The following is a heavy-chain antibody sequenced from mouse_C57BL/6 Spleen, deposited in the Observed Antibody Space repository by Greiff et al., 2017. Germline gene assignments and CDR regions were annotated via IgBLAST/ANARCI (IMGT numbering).Heavy chain of an antibody. CDR1: GYTFTSYW. V-gene: IGHV1-64*01. Sequence: VQLQQSGAELVKPGASVKLSCKASGYTFTSYWMHWVKQRPGQGLEWIGMIHPNSGSTNYNEKFKSKATLTVDKSSSTAYMQLSSLSSEDSAVYYCAIDYGNTLYFDVGGTGTTVTVSS. D-gene: IGHD2-1*01. J-gene: IGHJ1*03. CDR2: IHPNSGST. CDR3: AIDYGNTLYFDV.